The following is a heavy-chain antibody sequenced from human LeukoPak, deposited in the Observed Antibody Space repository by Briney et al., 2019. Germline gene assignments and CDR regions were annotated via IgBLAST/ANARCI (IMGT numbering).Heavy chain of an antibody. D-gene: IGHD3-16*02. Sequence: GASVKVSCKASGYTFTGYYMHWVRQAPGQGLEWMGWINPNSGGTNYAQKFQGRVTMTRDTSISTAYMELSRLRSDDTAVYYCGRDPNYVWGSYRYHWFDPWGQGTLVTVSS. CDR1: GYTFTGYY. V-gene: IGHV1-2*02. CDR2: INPNSGGT. CDR3: GRDPNYVWGSYRYHWFDP. J-gene: IGHJ5*02.